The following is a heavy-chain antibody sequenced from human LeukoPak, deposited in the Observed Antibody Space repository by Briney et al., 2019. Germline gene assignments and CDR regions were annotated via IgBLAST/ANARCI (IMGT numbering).Heavy chain of an antibody. CDR2: ISSSSSYI. D-gene: IGHD6-6*01. J-gene: IGHJ3*02. CDR3: AREASSSLRPDI. Sequence: GGSLRLSCAASGFTFSSYSMNWVRQAPGKWLEWVSSISSSSSYIYYADSVKGRFTISRDNAKNSLYLQMNSLRAEDTAVYYCAREASSSLRPDIWGQGTMVTVSS. CDR1: GFTFSSYS. V-gene: IGHV3-21*01.